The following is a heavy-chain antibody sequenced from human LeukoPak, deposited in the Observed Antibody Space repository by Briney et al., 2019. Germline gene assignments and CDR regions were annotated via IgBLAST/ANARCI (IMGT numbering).Heavy chain of an antibody. CDR2: ISSSSSTL. Sequence: AGSLRLSCAASGFTFSSSSMSWVRQAPGKGLEWVSYISSSSSTLYYADSVKGRFTISRDNAKNSLYLQMNSLRAEDTAVYYCARARSGYYWDYWGQGTLVTVSS. D-gene: IGHD3-22*01. J-gene: IGHJ4*02. V-gene: IGHV3-48*01. CDR1: GFTFSSSS. CDR3: ARARSGYYWDY.